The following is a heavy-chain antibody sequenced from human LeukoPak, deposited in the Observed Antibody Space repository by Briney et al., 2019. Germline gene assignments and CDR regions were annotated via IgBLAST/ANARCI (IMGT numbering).Heavy chain of an antibody. D-gene: IGHD3-22*01. CDR1: GGSISSGDYY. J-gene: IGHJ6*02. V-gene: IGHV4-30-4*01. Sequence: SESLSLTCTVSGGSISSGDYYWGWIRQPPGKGLEWIVYIYYSGCTYYNASLKSRVTRAVYTSKNQFSLKLSSVTAADTDVYYCAREIVVVRGGYYYYYGMDVWGQGTTVTVSS. CDR3: AREIVVVRGGYYYYYGMDV. CDR2: IYYSGCT.